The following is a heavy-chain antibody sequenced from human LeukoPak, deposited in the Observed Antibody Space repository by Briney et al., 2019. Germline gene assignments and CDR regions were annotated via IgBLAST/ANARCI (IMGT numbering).Heavy chain of an antibody. J-gene: IGHJ4*02. CDR2: INDYGTTT. D-gene: IGHD6-19*01. CDR3: VKDLSGWYSFDY. V-gene: IGHV3-64D*09. Sequence: GGSLRLSCSASRFTFSSCAMHWVRQAPGMGLEYVSGINDYGTTTHYGDSVRGRVTTSRDDSKNTVHLQMSSLRAEDTAVYYCVKDLSGWYSFDYWGQGTLVTVSS. CDR1: RFTFSSCA.